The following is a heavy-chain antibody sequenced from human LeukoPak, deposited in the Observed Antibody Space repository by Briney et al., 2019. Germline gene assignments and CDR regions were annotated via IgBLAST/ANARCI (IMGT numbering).Heavy chain of an antibody. Sequence: GASVKVSCKASGYTFTNYYMRLVRQAPGQGLEWMGIINPSGGSTSYAQKFQGRVTMTRDTSTSTVYMELSSLRSEDTAVYYCARGLDGNPLYQHGMDVWGQGTTVIVSS. D-gene: IGHD5-24*01. CDR2: INPSGGST. J-gene: IGHJ6*02. CDR1: GYTFTNYY. V-gene: IGHV1-46*01. CDR3: ARGLDGNPLYQHGMDV.